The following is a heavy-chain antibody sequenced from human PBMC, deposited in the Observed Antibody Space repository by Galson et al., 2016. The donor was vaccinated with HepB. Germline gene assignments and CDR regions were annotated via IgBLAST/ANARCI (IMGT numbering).Heavy chain of an antibody. J-gene: IGHJ4*02. CDR3: VGPNFDF. V-gene: IGHV4-59*01. D-gene: IGHD3-10*01. CDR1: GASITKFY. Sequence: SETLSLTCTASGASITKFYWNWFRQSPGKELEWIGYILDGVTTNYSPSLNSRVTILLDTSKNQFFLKVNSVTAPDAATYYCVGPNFDFWGQGTPVTVSS. CDR2: ILDGVTT.